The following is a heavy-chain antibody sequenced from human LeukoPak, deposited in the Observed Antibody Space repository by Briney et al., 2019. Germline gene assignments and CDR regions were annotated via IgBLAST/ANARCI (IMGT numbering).Heavy chain of an antibody. V-gene: IGHV4-61*01. CDR3: ARDKGYYDSSGYLKAFDI. CDR1: GGSVSSGRYY. J-gene: IGHJ3*02. CDR2: IYYSGST. Sequence: QPSETLSLTCTVSGGSVSSGRYYWSWIRQPPGKGLEWIGYIYYSGSTNYNPSLKSRVTISVDTSKNQFSLKLSSVTAADTAMYYCARDKGYYDSSGYLKAFDIWGQGTMVTVSS. D-gene: IGHD3-22*01.